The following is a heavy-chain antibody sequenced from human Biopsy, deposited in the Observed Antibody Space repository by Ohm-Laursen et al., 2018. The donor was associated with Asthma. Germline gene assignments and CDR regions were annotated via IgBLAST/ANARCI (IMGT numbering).Heavy chain of an antibody. J-gene: IGHJ6*02. CDR3: AKGRYKWNDGYYGLDV. V-gene: IGHV3-30*18. CDR1: GFTFSSYG. CDR2: ISYDGSKK. D-gene: IGHD1-20*01. Sequence: RSLRLSCAASGFTFSSYGMHWVRQAPGKGLEWVAVISYDGSKKEYGDSVKGRFTISRDNSKDTVYLQMNSLRAEDTAVYYCAKGRYKWNDGYYGLDVWGQGTTVTVS.